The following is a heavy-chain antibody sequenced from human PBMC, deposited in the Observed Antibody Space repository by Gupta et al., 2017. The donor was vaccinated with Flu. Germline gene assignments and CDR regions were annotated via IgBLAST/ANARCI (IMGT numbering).Heavy chain of an antibody. Sequence: QVQLVQSGAEVKKPGASVKVSCKASGYTFTSYGINWVRQAPGQGLEWMGWISGYNGNRNYAQKLQGRVTMTTDTSTSTAYMELRSLRSDDTAAYYCARVLVWSSSWYSDYWGQGTLVTVSS. CDR2: ISGYNGNR. CDR1: GYTFTSYG. D-gene: IGHD6-13*01. V-gene: IGHV1-18*01. CDR3: ARVLVWSSSWYSDY. J-gene: IGHJ4*02.